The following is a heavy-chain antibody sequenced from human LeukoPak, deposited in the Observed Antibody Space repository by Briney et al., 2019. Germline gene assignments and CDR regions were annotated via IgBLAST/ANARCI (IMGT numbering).Heavy chain of an antibody. CDR2: INHSGST. D-gene: IGHD3-22*01. J-gene: IGHJ5*02. CDR3: ARGSKYYYDSSGFPNWFDP. V-gene: IGHV4-39*07. Sequence: SETLSLTCTVSGGSISSGDYYWSWSWIRQPPGKGLEWIGEINHSGSTNYNPSLKSRVTISVDTSKNQFSLNLSSVTAADTAVYYCARGSKYYYDSSGFPNWFDPWGQGTLVTVSS. CDR1: GGSISSGDYY.